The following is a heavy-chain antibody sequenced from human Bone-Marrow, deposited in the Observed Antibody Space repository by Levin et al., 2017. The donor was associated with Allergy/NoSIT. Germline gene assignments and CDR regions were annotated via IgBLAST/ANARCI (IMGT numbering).Heavy chain of an antibody. CDR3: AKGLWFGELLEGPNDY. Sequence: GGSLRLSCAASGFTFSSYAMSWVRQAPGKGLEWVSAISGSGGSTYYADSVKGRFTISRDNSKNTLYLQMNSLRAEDTAVYYCAKGLWFGELLEGPNDYWGQGTLVTVSS. D-gene: IGHD3-10*01. CDR2: ISGSGGST. CDR1: GFTFSSYA. J-gene: IGHJ4*02. V-gene: IGHV3-23*01.